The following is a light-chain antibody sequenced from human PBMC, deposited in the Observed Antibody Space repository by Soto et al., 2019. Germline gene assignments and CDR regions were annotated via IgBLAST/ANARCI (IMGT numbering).Light chain of an antibody. CDR3: QQYGPSPFT. CDR1: ESVSSNY. V-gene: IGKV3-20*01. CDR2: GAS. Sequence: EIVLTQSPGTLSLSPGEGATLSCRASESVSSNYLAWYQQKPGQPPRLLIYGASSRATGIPDRFSGSGSGTDFTLIISRLEPEDFAVFYCQQYGPSPFTFGPGTKVDIK. J-gene: IGKJ3*01.